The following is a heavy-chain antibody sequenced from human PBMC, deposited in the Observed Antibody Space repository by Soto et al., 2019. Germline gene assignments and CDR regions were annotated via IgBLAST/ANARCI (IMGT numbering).Heavy chain of an antibody. J-gene: IGHJ6*02. CDR2: ISAYNGNT. V-gene: IGHV1-18*01. CDR1: GYTFTSYG. D-gene: IGHD3-3*01. CDR3: ARDGYDFWSGYSPYGMDV. Sequence: ASVKVSCKASGYTFTSYGISWVRQAPGQGLEWMGWISAYNGNTNYAQKLQGRVTMTTDTSTSTAYMELRSLRSDDTAVYYCARDGYDFWSGYSPYGMDVWGRGTTVTVSS.